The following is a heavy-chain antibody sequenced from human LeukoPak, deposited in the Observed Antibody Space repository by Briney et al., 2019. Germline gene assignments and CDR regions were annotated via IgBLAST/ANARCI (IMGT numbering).Heavy chain of an antibody. D-gene: IGHD3-22*01. CDR3: ARSDSLGDDY. CDR1: GGSISSYF. Sequence: PSETLSLTCTVSGGSISSYFWSWIRQPPGKGLEWIGYINDSGSTTYSPSLKSRVTISLDTSTKQFSLKLSSVTAADTAVYYCARSDSLGDDYWGRGTLVTVSS. V-gene: IGHV4-59*01. CDR2: INDSGST. J-gene: IGHJ4*02.